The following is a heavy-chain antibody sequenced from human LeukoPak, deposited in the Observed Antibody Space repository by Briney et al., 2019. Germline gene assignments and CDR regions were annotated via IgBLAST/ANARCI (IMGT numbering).Heavy chain of an antibody. D-gene: IGHD2-2*01. CDR3: TTDVGYCSSTSCPDY. CDR2: IKSKTDGGTT. J-gene: IGHJ4*02. Sequence: GGSLRPSCAASGFTFSNAWMSWVRQAPGKGLEWVGRIKSKTDGGTTDYAAPVKGRFTISRDDSKNTLYLQMNSLKTEDTAVYYCTTDVGYCSSTSCPDYWGQGTLVTVSS. V-gene: IGHV3-15*01. CDR1: GFTFSNAW.